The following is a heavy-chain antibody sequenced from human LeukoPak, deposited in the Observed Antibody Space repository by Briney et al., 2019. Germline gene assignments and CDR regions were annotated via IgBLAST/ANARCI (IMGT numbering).Heavy chain of an antibody. J-gene: IGHJ3*02. Sequence: SETLSLTCAVYGGSFSDYYWSWIRQTPGKGLEWIGEINHSRSTKYNPSLKSRVTISLDTSRNQFSLKLNSVTAADTAVYYCAKSNGYGLVDIWGQGTMVTVSS. CDR1: GGSFSDYY. CDR2: INHSRST. V-gene: IGHV4-34*01. CDR3: AKSNGYGLVDI. D-gene: IGHD5-18*01.